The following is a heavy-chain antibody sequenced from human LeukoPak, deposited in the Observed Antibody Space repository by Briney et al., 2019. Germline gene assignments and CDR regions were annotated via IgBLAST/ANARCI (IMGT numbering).Heavy chain of an antibody. CDR3: VRLDPQFDSFDV. D-gene: IGHD6-19*01. V-gene: IGHV4-59*01. J-gene: IGHJ3*01. Sequence: SETLSLTCIVSGGSISTYYWTWIRQPPGKGLEWIGNVFYTESTNYNPSLQSRVTVSVDTSKNQFSLQLTSVAAADTAVYYCVRLDPQFDSFDVWGQGTLVTVSS. CDR1: GGSISTYY. CDR2: VFYTEST.